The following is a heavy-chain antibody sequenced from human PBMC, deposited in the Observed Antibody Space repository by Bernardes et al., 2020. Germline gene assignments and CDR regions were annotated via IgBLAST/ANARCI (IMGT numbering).Heavy chain of an antibody. Sequence: ASVKVSCKASGYTFTSYGISWVRQAPGQGLEWMGWISAYNGNTNYAQKLQGRVTMTTDTSTSTAYMELRSLRSDDTAVYYCARGFKKRVVVAGPYYYGMDVWGPGTTVTVSS. CDR1: GYTFTSYG. D-gene: IGHD2-15*01. CDR2: ISAYNGNT. J-gene: IGHJ6*01. V-gene: IGHV1-18*01. CDR3: ARGFKKRVVVAGPYYYGMDV.